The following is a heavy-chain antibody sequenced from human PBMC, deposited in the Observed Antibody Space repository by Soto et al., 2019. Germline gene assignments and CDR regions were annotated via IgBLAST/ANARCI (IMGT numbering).Heavy chain of an antibody. CDR1: GFSLSTSGMR. CDR2: IDWDDDK. V-gene: IGHV2-70*04. Sequence: SGPTLVNPTQTLTLTCTFSGFSLSTSGMRVSWIRQPPGKALEWLARIDWDDDKFYSTSLKTRLTISKDTSKNQVVLTMTNMDPVDTATYYCARIRVREDYFDYWGQGTLVTV. D-gene: IGHD1-26*01. J-gene: IGHJ4*02. CDR3: ARIRVREDYFDY.